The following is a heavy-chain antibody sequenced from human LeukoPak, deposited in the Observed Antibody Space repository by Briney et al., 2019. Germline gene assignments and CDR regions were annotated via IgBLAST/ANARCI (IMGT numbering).Heavy chain of an antibody. Sequence: GESLKISCKGSGYSFTSYWIGWVRQMPGKGLEWMGVIYPADSDTRYSPSFQGLVTISADKSISTAYLQWSSLEASDTAMYYCARRGFEQELGAFDMWGQGTMVTVSS. V-gene: IGHV5-51*01. CDR1: GYSFTSYW. CDR2: IYPADSDT. CDR3: ARRGFEQELGAFDM. D-gene: IGHD1-7*01. J-gene: IGHJ3*02.